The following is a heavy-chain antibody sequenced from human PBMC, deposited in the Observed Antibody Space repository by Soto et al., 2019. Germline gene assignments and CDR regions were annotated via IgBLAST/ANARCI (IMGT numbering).Heavy chain of an antibody. D-gene: IGHD2-21*02. CDR1: GGTFSSYA. V-gene: IGHV1-69*01. CDR2: IIPIFGTA. J-gene: IGHJ6*02. Sequence: QVQLVQSGAEEKKPGSSVKVSCKASGGTFSSYAISWVRQAPGQGREWMGGIIPIFGTANYAQKFQGRVTITADESTSTADMELSRLRSEDTAVYYCAREVVTGAYYYYHGMDVWGQGTTVNVS. CDR3: AREVVTGAYYYYHGMDV.